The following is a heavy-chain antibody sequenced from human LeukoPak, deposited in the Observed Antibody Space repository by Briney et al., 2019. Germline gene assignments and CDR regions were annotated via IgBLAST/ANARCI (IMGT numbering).Heavy chain of an antibody. CDR3: ASGHYCTSTSCPGRGAFDI. CDR1: NGSISNYY. D-gene: IGHD2-2*01. J-gene: IGHJ3*02. CDR2: IYYTGST. V-gene: IGHV4-4*07. Sequence: PSETLSLTCTVSNGSISNYYWTWIRQPAGKGLEWIGRIYYTGSTNYNPSLKSRVIMSVDTSKNQFSLKLNSVTAADTALYYCASGHYCTSTSCPGRGAFDIWAKGQWSPSLQ.